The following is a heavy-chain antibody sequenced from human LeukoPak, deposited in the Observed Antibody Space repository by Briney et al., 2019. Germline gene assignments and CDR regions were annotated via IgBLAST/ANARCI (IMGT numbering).Heavy chain of an antibody. J-gene: IGHJ4*02. CDR3: AKGDKKYYFQY. CDR2: ISGSGGST. Sequence: GESLRLSCEASGFTFSNYAMNWVRQAPGKGLEWVSGISGSGGSTYYADSVKGRFTISRDNSKNTLYLQVNSLRAEDTAVHHCAKGDKKYYFQYWGQGILVTVSS. V-gene: IGHV3-23*01. CDR1: GFTFSNYA.